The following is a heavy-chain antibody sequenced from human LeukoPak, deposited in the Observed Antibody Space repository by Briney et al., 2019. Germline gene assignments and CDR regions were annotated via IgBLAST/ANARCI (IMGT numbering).Heavy chain of an antibody. D-gene: IGHD3-22*01. J-gene: IGHJ3*02. CDR1: GFSFTTSW. V-gene: IGHV3-7*01. CDR3: ARDSNPQSSGYYFDAFDM. CDR2: IEQDGSEK. Sequence: GGSLRLSCAASGFSFTTSWMSWVRQAPGKGLEWVASIEQDGSEKYYVDSVKGRFTISRDNTKNSLYLQMNSLRAEDTAVYYCARDSNPQSSGYYFDAFDMWGQGTMVTVSS.